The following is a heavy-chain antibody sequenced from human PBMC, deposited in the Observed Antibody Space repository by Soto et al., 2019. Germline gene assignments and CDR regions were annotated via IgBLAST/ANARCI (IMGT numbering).Heavy chain of an antibody. D-gene: IGHD3-9*01. V-gene: IGHV1-69*02. J-gene: IGHJ4*02. CDR3: GRGIKAPFDWFMYNY. CDR1: GGTFSSYT. Sequence: ASVKVSCKASGGTFSSYTISWVRQAPGQGLEWMGRIIPILGIANYAQKFQGRVTTTADKSTSTAYMELSSLRSEDTAVYYCGRGIKAPFDWFMYNYWGKGPLVTVSS. CDR2: IIPILGIA.